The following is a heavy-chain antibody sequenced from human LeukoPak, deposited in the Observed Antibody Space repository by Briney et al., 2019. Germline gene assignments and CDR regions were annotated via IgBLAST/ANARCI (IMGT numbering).Heavy chain of an antibody. CDR2: IYTSGNT. Sequence: PSETLSLTCTVSGGSVTSSTFSWAWIRQPPGKGLEWIGNIYTSGNTYYNPSLKSRVTMSVDTSKNQFSLKLTSVTAADTAVYYCARALNPLPGTYYFDYWGQGTLVTVSS. CDR3: ARALNPLPGTYYFDY. CDR1: GGSVTSSTFS. D-gene: IGHD2-15*01. J-gene: IGHJ4*02. V-gene: IGHV4-39*07.